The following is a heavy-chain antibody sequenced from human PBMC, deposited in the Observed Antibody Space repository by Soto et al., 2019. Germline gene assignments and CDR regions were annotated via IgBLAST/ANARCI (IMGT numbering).Heavy chain of an antibody. Sequence: PSETLSLTCTVSGASISGFYWSWIRKSAGKGLEWIGRIYATGTTDYNPSLKSRVMMSVDMSKNQFSLRLSSVTAADTALYYCARTTAVPNTLRSRYFFDFWGQGTLVTVSS. CDR2: IYATGTT. CDR3: ARTTAVPNTLRSRYFFDF. J-gene: IGHJ4*02. D-gene: IGHD3-9*01. CDR1: GASISGFY. V-gene: IGHV4-4*07.